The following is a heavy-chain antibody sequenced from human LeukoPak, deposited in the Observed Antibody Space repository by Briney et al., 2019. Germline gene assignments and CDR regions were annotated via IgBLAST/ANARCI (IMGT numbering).Heavy chain of an antibody. CDR2: IFYSGTT. Sequence: SETLSLTCTVSGGSISGSTYYWAWIRQPPGKGLEWIGSIFYSGTTYYNPSLKSRVTISVDTSKNQFSLKLSSVTAADTAVYYCARHSSYYYDSSGYYDYWGQGTLVTVSS. J-gene: IGHJ4*02. V-gene: IGHV4-39*01. D-gene: IGHD3-22*01. CDR3: ARHSSYYYDSSGYYDY. CDR1: GGSISGSTYY.